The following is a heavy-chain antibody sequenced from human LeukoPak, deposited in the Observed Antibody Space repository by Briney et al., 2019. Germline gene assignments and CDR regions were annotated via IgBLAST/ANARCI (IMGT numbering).Heavy chain of an antibody. D-gene: IGHD7-27*01. CDR3: ASLTDALIDY. V-gene: IGHV3-33*01. J-gene: IGHJ4*02. Sequence: GGSLRLSCAASGFTFSSYGMHWVRQAPGKGLEWVAVIWYDGSNKYYADSVKCRFTISRDNSKNTLYLQMNSLRAEDTAVYYCASLTDALIDYWGQGTLVTVSS. CDR2: IWYDGSNK. CDR1: GFTFSSYG.